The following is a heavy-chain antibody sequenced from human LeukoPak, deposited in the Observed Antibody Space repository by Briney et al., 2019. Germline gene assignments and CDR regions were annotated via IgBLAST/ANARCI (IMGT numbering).Heavy chain of an antibody. V-gene: IGHV3-23*01. D-gene: IGHD5-18*01. CDR2: LSGSGGST. J-gene: IGHJ4*02. Sequence: PGGSLRLSCAASGFTFSSYAMNWDRQAPGKGLEWVSSLSGSGGSTVYADSVKGRFTISRDNSKNTLFLQMNSLRAEDTAVYYCAKQSGYSYASGYYFDFWGQGTLVTLSS. CDR3: AKQSGYSYASGYYFDF. CDR1: GFTFSSYA.